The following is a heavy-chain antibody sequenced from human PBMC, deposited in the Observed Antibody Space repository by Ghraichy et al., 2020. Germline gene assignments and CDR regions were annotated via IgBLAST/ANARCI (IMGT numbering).Heavy chain of an antibody. Sequence: ASVKVSCKASGYPFTSYAISWVRQAPGQGLEWLGWISTYNGNTNYQQKLQCRVTMTTDTSATTAYMELRSLTSDDTAVYYCARDPSRDYDTGAYYDFWGQGSLVTVSS. J-gene: IGHJ4*02. CDR2: ISTYNGNT. D-gene: IGHD3-22*01. CDR3: ARDPSRDYDTGAYYDF. CDR1: GYPFTSYA. V-gene: IGHV1-18*04.